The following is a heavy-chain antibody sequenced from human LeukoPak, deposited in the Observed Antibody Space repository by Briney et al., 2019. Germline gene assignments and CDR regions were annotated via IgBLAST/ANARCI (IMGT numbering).Heavy chain of an antibody. D-gene: IGHD3-22*01. V-gene: IGHV3-66*01. J-gene: IGHJ4*02. Sequence: GGSLRLSCAASGFTFSSYSMNWVRQAPGKGLEWVSLAYSGGSTYYADSVKGRFTISRDNSKNTLYLQMNSLRAEDTAVYFCARVHSDSRGYYQHDYWGQGTLVTVSS. CDR1: GFTFSSYS. CDR3: ARVHSDSRGYYQHDY. CDR2: AYSGGST.